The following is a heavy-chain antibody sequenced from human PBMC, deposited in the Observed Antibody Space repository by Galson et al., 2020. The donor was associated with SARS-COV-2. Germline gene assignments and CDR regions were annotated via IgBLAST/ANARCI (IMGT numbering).Heavy chain of an antibody. J-gene: IGHJ5*02. V-gene: IGHV1-69*13. CDR2: IIPIFGTA. D-gene: IGHD6-13*01. CDR1: GGTFSSYA. CDR3: ASCLIAAAGMGWFGR. Sequence: SVKVSCKASGGTFSSYAISCVRQAPGQGLAWMGGIIPIFGTANYAQKFQGRVTITADQSTSTAYMGLSSLRSEDTAVYYCASCLIAAAGMGWFGRGGQGTVVTVAS.